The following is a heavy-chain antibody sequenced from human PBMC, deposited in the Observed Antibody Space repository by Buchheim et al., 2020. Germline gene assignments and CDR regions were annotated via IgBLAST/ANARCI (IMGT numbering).Heavy chain of an antibody. Sequence: QVQLQQWGAGLLKPSETLSLTCAVYGGSFSGYYWSWIRQPPGKGLEWIGEINHSGSTNYNPSLKSRVTISVDTSKNQFSLTLSSVTAADTTVYYCARVAPKAAPRKRGGVDYYYMDVWGKGTT. CDR3: ARVAPKAAPRKRGGVDYYYMDV. CDR1: GGSFSGYY. CDR2: INHSGST. V-gene: IGHV4-34*01. D-gene: IGHD2-15*01. J-gene: IGHJ6*03.